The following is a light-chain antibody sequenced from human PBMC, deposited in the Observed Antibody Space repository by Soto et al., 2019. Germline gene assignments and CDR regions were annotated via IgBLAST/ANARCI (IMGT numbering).Light chain of an antibody. CDR1: SNDIGYHNL. Sequence: QSALTQPASVSGSPGQSITISCTGTSNDIGYHNLVSWYQQHQGKAPKLLIYEGNKRPSGVSSRFSGSKSANTASLTISGLQAEDEGDYYCCSYAGNVLFGGGTKVTVL. V-gene: IGLV2-23*01. CDR3: CSYAGNVL. J-gene: IGLJ2*01. CDR2: EGN.